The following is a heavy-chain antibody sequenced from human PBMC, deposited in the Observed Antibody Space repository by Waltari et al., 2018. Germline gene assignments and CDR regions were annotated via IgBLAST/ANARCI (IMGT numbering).Heavy chain of an antibody. J-gene: IGHJ4*02. V-gene: IGHV3-23*01. CDR3: ASGQWPDPFDY. CDR2: IGESDASA. D-gene: IGHD6-19*01. Sequence: EVQLLESGGALVQPGASLRLSCTASGLMVSDYAMSWVRQAPGKGLEWVSAIGESDASAYYAENLKGRFIISRDNSKNTLSLQMSSLTAEDTALYYCASGQWPDPFDYWGQGTQVTVST. CDR1: GLMVSDYA.